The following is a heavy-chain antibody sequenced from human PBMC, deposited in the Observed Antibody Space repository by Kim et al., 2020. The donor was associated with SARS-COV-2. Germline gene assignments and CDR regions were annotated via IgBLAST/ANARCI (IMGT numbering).Heavy chain of an antibody. J-gene: IGHJ5*02. Sequence: SETLSLTCTVSGGSISSSSYYWGWIRQPPGKGLKWIGSIYYSGSTYYNPSLKSRVTISVDTSKNQFSLKLSSVTAADTAVYYCARIPFDSSGYYPPERFDPWGQGTLVTVSS. CDR2: IYYSGST. V-gene: IGHV4-39*01. D-gene: IGHD3-22*01. CDR1: GGSISSSSYY. CDR3: ARIPFDSSGYYPPERFDP.